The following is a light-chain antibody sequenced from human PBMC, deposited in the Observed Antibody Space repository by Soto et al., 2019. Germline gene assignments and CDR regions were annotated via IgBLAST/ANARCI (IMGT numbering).Light chain of an antibody. CDR3: CSYAGSSTFAV. CDR1: SSHVGNYNL. V-gene: IGLV2-23*03. J-gene: IGLJ7*01. Sequence: QPVLTQPASVSGSPGQSITISCTVTSSHVGNYNLVSWYQQHPGKAPKLMIYEGSKRPSGVSNRFSGSKSGNTASLTISGLQAEDEADYYCCSYAGSSTFAVFGGGTQLTVL. CDR2: EGS.